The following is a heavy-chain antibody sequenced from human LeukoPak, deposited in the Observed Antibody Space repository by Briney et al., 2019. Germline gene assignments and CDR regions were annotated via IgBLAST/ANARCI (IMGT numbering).Heavy chain of an antibody. D-gene: IGHD1-14*01. CDR3: ARDFFSEVTYHGEIAYFDQ. CDR2: INPNSGGT. J-gene: IGHJ4*02. V-gene: IGHV1-2*02. CDR1: GYTFTDYS. Sequence: ASVKVSCKTSGYTFTDYSIHWVRQAPGQGLEWMGWINPNSGGTNYAQKFQGRVTMTGDTSISTTYMEVTRLRSDDTAIYYCARDFFSEVTYHGEIAYFDQWGPGTLVSVSS.